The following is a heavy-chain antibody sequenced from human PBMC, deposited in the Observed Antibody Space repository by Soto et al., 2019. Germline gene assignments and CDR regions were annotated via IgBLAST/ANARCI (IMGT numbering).Heavy chain of an antibody. J-gene: IGHJ4*02. Sequence: PSETLSLTCAVYGGSFSAYYWSWIRQAPGKGLEWIGDINLTGDSNYNPSLKSRVSISMDTSKNQFSLKLTSVTAADTAVYYCARPFAHSSPRFDYWGQGTLVTVSS. CDR1: GGSFSAYY. CDR3: ARPFAHSSPRFDY. CDR2: INLTGDS. V-gene: IGHV4-34*01. D-gene: IGHD6-6*01.